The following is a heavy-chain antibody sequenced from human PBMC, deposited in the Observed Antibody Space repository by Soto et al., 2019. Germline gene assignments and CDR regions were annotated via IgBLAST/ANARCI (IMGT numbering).Heavy chain of an antibody. CDR1: GFTFSSYD. V-gene: IGHV3-23*01. CDR2: VSASGSIT. J-gene: IGHJ4*02. Sequence: GGSLRLSCAASGFTFSSYDMSWVRQAPGKGLEWVSGVSASGSITSYADSAKGRFTISRDNAKNTVFLQMSSLRPEDTAVYYCATWQGSLNFHYWGQGTLVTVSS. CDR3: ATWQGSLNFHY.